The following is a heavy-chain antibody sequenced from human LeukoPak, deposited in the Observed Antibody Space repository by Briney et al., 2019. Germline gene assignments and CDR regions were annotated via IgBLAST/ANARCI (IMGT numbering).Heavy chain of an antibody. CDR3: ARSSVPAAQVGGY. CDR1: GYTFTSYG. V-gene: IGHV1-18*01. J-gene: IGHJ4*02. D-gene: IGHD2-2*01. CDR2: ISAYNGDT. Sequence: VASVKVSCKASGYTFTSYGISWVRQAPGQGLEWMGWISAYNGDTNYAQKLQGRLTITTDTSTSTAYMGLRSLRSADTAMYFCARSSVPAAQVGGYWGQGTLVTVPS.